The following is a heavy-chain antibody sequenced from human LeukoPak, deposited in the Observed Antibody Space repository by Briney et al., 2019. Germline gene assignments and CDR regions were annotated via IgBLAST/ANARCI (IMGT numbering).Heavy chain of an antibody. J-gene: IGHJ3*02. D-gene: IGHD6-13*01. CDR2: INPNSGGT. V-gene: IGHV1-2*04. CDR1: GYTFTGYY. CDR3: AREVAAAGSNAFDI. Sequence: GASVTVSCKASGYTFTGYYMHWVRQAPGQGLEWMGWINPNSGGTNYAQKFQGWVTMTRDTSISTAYMELSRLRSDDTAVYYCAREVAAAGSNAFDIWGQGTMVTVSS.